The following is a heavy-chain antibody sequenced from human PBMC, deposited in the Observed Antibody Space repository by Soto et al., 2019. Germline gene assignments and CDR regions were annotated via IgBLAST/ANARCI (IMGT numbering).Heavy chain of an antibody. V-gene: IGHV3-30*02. D-gene: IGHD3-10*01. CDR1: GFTFNDYA. CDR2: IWSDGKKE. Sequence: PGGSLRLSCAASGFTFNDYAMYWVRQAPGKGLEWVAAIWSDGKKENYGQSAKGRFTISRDNSKNLLYLQVNIVRSEDTAVYYCAKSQYFYGFGGMDVWGQGTTVTVSS. J-gene: IGHJ6*02. CDR3: AKSQYFYGFGGMDV.